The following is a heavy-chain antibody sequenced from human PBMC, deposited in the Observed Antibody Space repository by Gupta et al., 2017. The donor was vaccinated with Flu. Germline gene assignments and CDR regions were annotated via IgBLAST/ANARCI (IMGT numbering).Heavy chain of an antibody. CDR2: ISVYNGNT. D-gene: IGHD3-3*01. V-gene: IGHV1-18*01. Sequence: QVQLIQSAAEMKKPGASVKVSCKTSGYSFTTYGITWVRQAPGQGLEWMGWISVYNGNTEYAQNNQGRVTLTRDTSTSTAYMELRNLRSDDTAMYYCARSYDTDGLDYWGQGTLINVSS. CDR1: GYSFTTYG. J-gene: IGHJ4*02. CDR3: ARSYDTDGLDY.